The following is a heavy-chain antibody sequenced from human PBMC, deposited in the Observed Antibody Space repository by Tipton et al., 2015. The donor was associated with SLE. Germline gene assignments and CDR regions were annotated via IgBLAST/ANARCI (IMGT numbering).Heavy chain of an antibody. CDR2: IYHSGTT. Sequence: TLSLTCTVSGYSINNGFYWGWIRQPPGKGLEWIGIIYHSGTTYYNPSLKSRVTISVDTSKNQFSPRLSSVTAADTAMYYCARDLYDFWSGYTPSGAMDVWGKGTTVTVSS. D-gene: IGHD3-3*01. CDR3: ARDLYDFWSGYTPSGAMDV. CDR1: GYSINNGFY. J-gene: IGHJ6*03. V-gene: IGHV4-38-2*02.